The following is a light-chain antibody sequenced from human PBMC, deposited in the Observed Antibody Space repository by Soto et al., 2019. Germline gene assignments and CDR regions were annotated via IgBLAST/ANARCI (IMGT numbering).Light chain of an antibody. V-gene: IGKV3-20*01. CDR2: GAS. J-gene: IGKJ1*01. CDR1: QSVSSGF. CDR3: QQCGSSST. Sequence: EIVLTQSPGTLSLSPGERATLSCRASQSVSSGFLAWYQQKPGQAPRLLIYGASSRATGIPDRFSGSGSGADFTLTISRLEPEDFAVYYCQQCGSSSTFGQGTKVDIK.